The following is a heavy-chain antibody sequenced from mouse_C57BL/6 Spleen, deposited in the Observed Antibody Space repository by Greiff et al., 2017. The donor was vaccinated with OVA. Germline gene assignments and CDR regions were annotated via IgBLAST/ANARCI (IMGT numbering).Heavy chain of an antibody. CDR1: GYTFTSYW. CDR3: ARLASPFDY. V-gene: IGHV1-61*01. CDR2: IYPSDSET. J-gene: IGHJ2*01. Sequence: QVQLQQPGAELVRPGSSVKLSCKASGYTFTSYWMDWVKQRPGQGLEWIGNIYPSDSETHYNQKFKDKATLTVDKSSSTAYMQLSSLTSEDAAVYYCARLASPFDYWGQGTTLTGSS.